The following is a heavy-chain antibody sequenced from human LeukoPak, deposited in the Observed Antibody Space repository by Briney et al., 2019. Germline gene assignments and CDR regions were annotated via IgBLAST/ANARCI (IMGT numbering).Heavy chain of an antibody. CDR2: ISAYNGNT. CDR3: ARVGGFVVEGWFDP. D-gene: IGHD2-21*01. Sequence: ASVKVSCKASGYTFTSYGISWVRQAPGQGLEWMGWISAYNGNTNYAQKLQGRVTMTTDTSTSTAYMELRSLRSDDTAVYYRARVGGFVVEGWFDPWGQGTLVTVSS. V-gene: IGHV1-18*01. CDR1: GYTFTSYG. J-gene: IGHJ5*02.